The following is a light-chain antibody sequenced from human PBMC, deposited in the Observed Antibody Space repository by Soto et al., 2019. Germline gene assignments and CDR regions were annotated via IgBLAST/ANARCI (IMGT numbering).Light chain of an antibody. V-gene: IGLV7-43*01. Sequence: QAVVTQEPSLTVSPGGTVTLTCASSTGAVTSGYYPNGFQQKPGQPPRALIYAASNRHPWTPARFSGSLLGGKAVLTLSGVQPEDEAEYYCLLYYGIAQLVFGGGTKLTVL. CDR3: LLYYGIAQLV. J-gene: IGLJ2*01. CDR2: AAS. CDR1: TGAVTSGYY.